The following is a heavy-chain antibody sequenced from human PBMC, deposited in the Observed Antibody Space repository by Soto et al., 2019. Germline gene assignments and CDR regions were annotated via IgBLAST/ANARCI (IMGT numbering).Heavy chain of an antibody. D-gene: IGHD6-19*01. Sequence: EVQLVETGGGLIQPGGSLRLSCAASGFNVSYNYMSWVRQAPGKGLEWVSIIHSDGGTYYADSVKGLFTISRDNSRNTVYLQMNSLRAEDTAVYYCGSIAVAEGFDPWGQGTLVTVSS. CDR1: GFNVSYNY. CDR3: GSIAVAEGFDP. V-gene: IGHV3-53*02. CDR2: IHSDGGT. J-gene: IGHJ5*02.